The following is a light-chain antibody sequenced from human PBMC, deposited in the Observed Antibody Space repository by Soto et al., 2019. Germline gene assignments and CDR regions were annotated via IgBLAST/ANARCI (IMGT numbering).Light chain of an antibody. CDR3: QQRST. V-gene: IGKV3-11*01. Sequence: EIVLTQSPATLSLSPGERATLPCRASQSVSSYLAWYQQKPGQAPRLLIYDASNRATGIPARFSGSGSGTDFTLTISSLEPEDFAVYYCQQRSTFGQGTKVEIK. J-gene: IGKJ1*01. CDR1: QSVSSY. CDR2: DAS.